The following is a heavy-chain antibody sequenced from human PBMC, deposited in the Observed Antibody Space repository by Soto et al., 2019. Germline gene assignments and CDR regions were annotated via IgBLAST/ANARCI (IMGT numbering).Heavy chain of an antibody. CDR1: GFTLSDYY. Sequence: QVQLVESGGGLVKPGGSLRLSCVASGFTLSDYYMSWIRQAPGKGLEWVSYISSSGTIDNYADSVKGRITISRDNAKNTLFLQMNGLRAEDTAVYYCARRTMGNYYYMDVWGKGTTVTVFS. CDR3: ARRTMGNYYYMDV. CDR2: ISSSGTID. D-gene: IGHD3-10*01. J-gene: IGHJ6*03. V-gene: IGHV3-11*01.